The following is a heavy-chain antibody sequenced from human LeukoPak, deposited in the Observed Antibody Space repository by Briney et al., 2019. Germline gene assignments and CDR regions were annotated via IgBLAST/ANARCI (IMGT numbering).Heavy chain of an antibody. CDR3: ARRLGLLWFGEGLFYY. V-gene: IGHV1-2*02. D-gene: IGHD3-10*01. CDR2: INPNSGGT. J-gene: IGHJ4*02. Sequence: ASVKVSCKASGYTFTGYYMHWVRQAPGRGLERMGWINPNSGGTNYAQKFQGRVTMTRDTSISTAYMELSRLRSDDTAVYYCARRLGLLWFGEGLFYYWGQGTLVTVSS. CDR1: GYTFTGYY.